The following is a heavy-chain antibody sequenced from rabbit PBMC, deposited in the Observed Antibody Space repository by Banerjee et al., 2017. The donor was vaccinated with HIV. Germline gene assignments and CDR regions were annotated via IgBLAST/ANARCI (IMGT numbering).Heavy chain of an antibody. CDR2: IYAGKGST. CDR3: ARGYYGYAGYTHFNL. D-gene: IGHD6-1*01. CDR1: GFDFSSYY. V-gene: IGHV1S7*01. J-gene: IGHJ4*01. Sequence: QLKETGGGLVQPGGSLTLSCKASGFDFSSYYMSWVRQAPGKGLEWIGIIYAGKGSTDYASWVNGRFTISSDNAQNTVDLQMNSLTAADTATYFCARGYYGYAGYTHFNLWGPGTLVTVS.